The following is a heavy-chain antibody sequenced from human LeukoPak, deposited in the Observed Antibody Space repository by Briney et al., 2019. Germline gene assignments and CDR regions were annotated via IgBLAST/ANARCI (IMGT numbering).Heavy chain of an antibody. V-gene: IGHV3-30*18. J-gene: IGHJ4*02. D-gene: IGHD6-19*01. CDR2: ISYDGSNK. CDR1: GFTFSSYG. CDR3: AKGYSGWLDY. Sequence: GRSLRLSCAASGFTFSSYGMHWVRQAPGKGLEWVAVISYDGSNKYYADSVKGRFTISRDNSKNTLYLQMSSLRAEDTAVYYCAKGYSGWLDYWGQGTLVTVSP.